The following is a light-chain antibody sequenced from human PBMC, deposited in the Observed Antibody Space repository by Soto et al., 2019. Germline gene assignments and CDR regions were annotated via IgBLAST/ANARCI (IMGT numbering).Light chain of an antibody. CDR2: DAS. CDR3: QQRSTWPRT. J-gene: IGKJ4*01. CDR1: QSVSSS. V-gene: IGKV3-11*01. Sequence: EIVLTQSPVTLSLSPGERATLSCRASQSVSSSLIWYQQKPGQAPRLLIYDASNRATGIPARFSVGGSGTDFIRTISSLEPEDFAVYYCQQRSTWPRTFGGGTKVEIK.